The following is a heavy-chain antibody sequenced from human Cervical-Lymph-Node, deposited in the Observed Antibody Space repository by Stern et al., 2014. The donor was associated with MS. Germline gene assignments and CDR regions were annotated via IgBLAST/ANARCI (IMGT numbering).Heavy chain of an antibody. J-gene: IGHJ4*02. D-gene: IGHD3-3*01. V-gene: IGHV4-31*03. Sequence: VQLQESGPGLVKPSQTLSLTCTVSGGSISSGGYYWSWIRQHPGKGLEGIGDIYYSGSTYYNPSLKSRVTISVDTSKNQFSLKLSSVTAADTAVYYCARVSYDFWSGYYVFDYWGQGTLVTVSS. CDR1: GGSISSGGYY. CDR3: ARVSYDFWSGYYVFDY. CDR2: IYYSGST.